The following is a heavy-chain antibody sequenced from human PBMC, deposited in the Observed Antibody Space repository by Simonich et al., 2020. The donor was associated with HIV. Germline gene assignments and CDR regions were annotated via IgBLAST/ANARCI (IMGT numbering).Heavy chain of an antibody. V-gene: IGHV2-5*02. J-gene: IGHJ4*02. D-gene: IGHD7-27*01. Sequence: QITLKESGPTLVKPTQTLTLTCTFSGFSLSTSVVGVGWIRQPPGKALEWLALIYWDDDKRYSPSLKSRLTITKDTSKNQVVLTMTNMDPVDTATYYCAHRRLNWGGDYFDYWGQGTLVTVSS. CDR2: IYWDDDK. CDR3: AHRRLNWGGDYFDY. CDR1: GFSLSTSVVG.